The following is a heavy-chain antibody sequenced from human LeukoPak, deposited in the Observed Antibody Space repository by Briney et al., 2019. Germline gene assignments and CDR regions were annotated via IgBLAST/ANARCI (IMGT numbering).Heavy chain of an antibody. J-gene: IGHJ4*02. CDR1: GFTVSTNY. V-gene: IGHV3-53*05. D-gene: IGHD1-26*01. Sequence: GGSLRLSCAASGFTVSTNYMSWVRQAPGKGLEWVSVIYSGGSTHYADSVKGRFTISRDNSKNTLYLQMNSLRAEDAAVYYCATIGDRRSGELYRIDYWGQGTLVTVSS. CDR2: IYSGGST. CDR3: ATIGDRRSGELYRIDY.